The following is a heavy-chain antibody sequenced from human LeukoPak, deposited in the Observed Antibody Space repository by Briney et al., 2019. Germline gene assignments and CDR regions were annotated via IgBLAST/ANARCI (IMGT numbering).Heavy chain of an antibody. D-gene: IGHD6-13*01. CDR3: ARDTGKQHPDWFDP. J-gene: IGHJ5*02. Sequence: SGGSLRLSCAASGFTFSSYSMNWVRQAPGKGLEWVSSISSSSSYIYYADSVKGRFTISRDNAKNSLYLQMNSLRAEDTAVYYCARDTGKQHPDWFDPWGQGTLVTVSS. CDR2: ISSSSSYI. V-gene: IGHV3-21*01. CDR1: GFTFSSYS.